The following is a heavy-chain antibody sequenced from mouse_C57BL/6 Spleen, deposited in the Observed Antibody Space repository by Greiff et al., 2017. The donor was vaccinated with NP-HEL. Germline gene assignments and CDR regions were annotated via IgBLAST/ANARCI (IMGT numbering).Heavy chain of an antibody. J-gene: IGHJ2*01. CDR3: AIYYYGSDY. V-gene: IGHV1-74*01. CDR1: GFTFTSSF. Sequence: QVQLQQPGAELVQPGASVKVSCKASGFTFTSSFLHWVPQPPGQALEWIGSIHPSALDTNYNQKFKGKATLTVDKTSSTAYKHVSDLTSEDSAVYYCAIYYYGSDYWGQGTTLTVSS. CDR2: IHPSALDT. D-gene: IGHD1-1*01.